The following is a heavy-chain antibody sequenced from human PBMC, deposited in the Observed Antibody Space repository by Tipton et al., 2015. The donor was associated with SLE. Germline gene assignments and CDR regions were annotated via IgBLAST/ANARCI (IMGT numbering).Heavy chain of an antibody. CDR1: GGSISSRSYY. V-gene: IGHV4-39*02. Sequence: TLSLTCTVSGGSISSRSYYWGWIRQPPGKGLEWIGSIYYSGSTYYNPSLKSRVTISVDTSKNHFSLKLSSVTAADTAVYYCVPLGNGDYVGGDYWGQGTLVTVSS. D-gene: IGHD4-17*01. CDR3: VPLGNGDYVGGDY. CDR2: IYYSGST. J-gene: IGHJ4*02.